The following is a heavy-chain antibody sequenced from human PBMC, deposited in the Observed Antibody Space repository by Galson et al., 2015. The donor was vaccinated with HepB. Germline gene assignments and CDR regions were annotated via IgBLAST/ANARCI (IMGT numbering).Heavy chain of an antibody. CDR1: GITFNTYS. D-gene: IGHD3-10*01. CDR2: ISSSSSYI. J-gene: IGHJ4*02. Sequence: SLRLSCAASGITFNTYSMNWVRQAPGKGLEWVSSISSSSSYIYYADSVKGRFTISRDNARNSLYLQMSSLRAEDAAVYHCATVEILVVRGGLRTKSYFDYWGRGTLVTVSS. V-gene: IGHV3-21*01. CDR3: ATVEILVVRGGLRTKSYFDY.